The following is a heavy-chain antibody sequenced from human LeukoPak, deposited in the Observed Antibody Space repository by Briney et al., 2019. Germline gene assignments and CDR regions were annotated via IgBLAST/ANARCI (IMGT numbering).Heavy chain of an antibody. J-gene: IGHJ4*02. CDR3: ARSNYYDSSDFDY. V-gene: IGHV4-59*08. Sequence: PSETLSLTCTVSGGSISTYYWSWIRQPPEKGLEWIGYIYYSGSTNYNPSLKSRVTMSVDTSKNQFSLKLSSVTAADTAVYYCARSNYYDSSDFDYWGQGTLVTVSS. CDR2: IYYSGST. D-gene: IGHD3-22*01. CDR1: GGSISTYY.